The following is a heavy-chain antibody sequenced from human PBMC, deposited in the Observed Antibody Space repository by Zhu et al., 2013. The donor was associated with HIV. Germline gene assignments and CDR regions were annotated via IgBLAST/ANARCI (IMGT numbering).Heavy chain of an antibody. J-gene: IGHJ4*02. CDR3: ARRDRGTGTTDY. D-gene: IGHD1-7*01. CDR1: GYTFTSYY. Sequence: VKVSCKASGYTFTSYYIHWVRQAPGQGLEWMGIINPSGGSTSYAQKFQGRVTMTRDTSTSTVYMELSSLRSEDTAVYYCARRDRGTGTTDYWGQGNPWSPSPQ. CDR2: INPSGGST. V-gene: IGHV1-46*01.